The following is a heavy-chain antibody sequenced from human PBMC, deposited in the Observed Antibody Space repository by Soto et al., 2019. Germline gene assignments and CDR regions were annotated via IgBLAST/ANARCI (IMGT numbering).Heavy chain of an antibody. J-gene: IGHJ3*02. V-gene: IGHV1-2*02. CDR3: ARDFAFWSEAFDI. D-gene: IGHD3-3*01. CDR1: GYTFTGYY. CDR2: INPNSGGT. Sequence: GASVKVACKASGYTFTGYYMHWVRQAPGQGLEWMGWINPNSGGTNYAQKFQGRVTITRDTSASTAYMELSSLRSEDTAVYYCARDFAFWSEAFDIWGQGTMVTVSS.